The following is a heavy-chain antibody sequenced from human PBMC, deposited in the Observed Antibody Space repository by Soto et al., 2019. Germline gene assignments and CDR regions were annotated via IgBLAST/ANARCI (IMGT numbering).Heavy chain of an antibody. D-gene: IGHD7-27*01. Sequence: PGGSLRLSCAASGFTFSSYGMHWVRQAPGKGLEWVAVIGFEGNNKYYGASVKGRYTISRDNSANTLYLEMNSLRAEDTAIYFCAKESTWGSDSYNALMPAWGQGTQVTVSS. CDR3: AKESTWGSDSYNALMPA. CDR2: IGFEGNNK. V-gene: IGHV3-30*18. CDR1: GFTFSSYG. J-gene: IGHJ1*01.